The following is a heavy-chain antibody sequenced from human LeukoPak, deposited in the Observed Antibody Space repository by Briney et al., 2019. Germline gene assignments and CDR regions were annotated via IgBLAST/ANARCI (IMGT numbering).Heavy chain of an antibody. CDR2: IIPILGIA. D-gene: IGHD2-2*01. V-gene: IGHV1-69*04. CDR3: ARARGCSSTSCAAYFDY. CDR1: GGTFSSYA. Sequence: ASVKVSCKASGGTFSSYAISWVRQAPGQGLEWMGRIIPILGIANYAQKFQGRVTITADKSTSTAYMELSSLRSEDTAVYYCARARGCSSTSCAAYFDYWGQGTLVTVSS. J-gene: IGHJ4*02.